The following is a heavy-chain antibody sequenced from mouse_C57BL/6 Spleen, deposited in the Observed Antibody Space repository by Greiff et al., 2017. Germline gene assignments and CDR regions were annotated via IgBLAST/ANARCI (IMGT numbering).Heavy chain of an antibody. CDR1: GYAFSSSW. CDR3: ARSITTVVAPVMDY. J-gene: IGHJ4*01. CDR2: IYPGDGDT. D-gene: IGHD1-1*01. Sequence: VKLVESGPELVKPGASVKISCKASGYAFSSSWMNWVKQRPGKGLEWIGRIYPGDGDTNYNGKFKGKATLTADKSSSTAYMQLSSLTSEDSAVYFCARSITTVVAPVMDYWGQGTSVTVSS. V-gene: IGHV1-82*01.